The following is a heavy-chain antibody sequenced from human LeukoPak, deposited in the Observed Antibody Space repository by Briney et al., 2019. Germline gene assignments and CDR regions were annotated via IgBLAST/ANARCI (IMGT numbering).Heavy chain of an antibody. D-gene: IGHD2-15*01. V-gene: IGHV4-39*01. Sequence: SETLSLTCTVSGGSISSSTSYWGRIRQPPGKGLEWIGSIYYSGSTYYNPSLKSRVTISVDTSKNQFSLKLSSVTAADTAVYYCASLHGGSCYRWGQGTLVTVSS. CDR3: ASLHGGSCYR. CDR1: GGSISSSTSY. J-gene: IGHJ4*02. CDR2: IYYSGST.